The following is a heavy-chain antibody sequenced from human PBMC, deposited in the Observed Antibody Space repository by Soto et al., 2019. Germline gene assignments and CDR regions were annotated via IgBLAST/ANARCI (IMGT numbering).Heavy chain of an antibody. CDR1: GFTFSSYS. CDR3: ARALYGDSHRDAFDI. CDR2: ISSSSSYI. V-gene: IGHV3-21*01. Sequence: GGSLRLSCAASGFTFSSYSMNWVRQAPGKGLEWVSSISSSSSYIYYADSVKGRFTISRDNAKNSLYLQMNSLRAEDTAVYYCARALYGDSHRDAFDIWGQGTMVTVSS. J-gene: IGHJ3*02. D-gene: IGHD4-17*01.